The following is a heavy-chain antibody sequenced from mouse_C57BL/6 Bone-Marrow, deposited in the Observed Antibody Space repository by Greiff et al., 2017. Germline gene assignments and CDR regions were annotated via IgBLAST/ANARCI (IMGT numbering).Heavy chain of an antibody. J-gene: IGHJ3*01. Sequence: SGPELVKPGASVKIPCKASGYTFTDYNMDWVKQSHGKSLEWIGDINPNNVGTIYNQKFKGKATITVDKSSSTAYMELRSLTSEDTAVYYCARGHLAWFSYWCQGPLVSFSA. CDR3: ARGHLAWFSY. V-gene: IGHV1-18*01. CDR2: INPNNVGT. CDR1: GYTFTDYN.